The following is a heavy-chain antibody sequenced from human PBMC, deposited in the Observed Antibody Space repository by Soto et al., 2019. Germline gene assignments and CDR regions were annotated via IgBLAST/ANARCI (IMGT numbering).Heavy chain of an antibody. D-gene: IGHD6-13*01. Sequence: SETLSLTCTVSGGSISSGGYYWSWIRQHPGKGLEWIGYIYYSGSTYYNPSLKSRVTISVDTSKNQFSLKLSSVTAADTAVYYCARAKDSSSPYYFDYWGQGTLVTVSS. J-gene: IGHJ4*02. V-gene: IGHV4-31*03. CDR2: IYYSGST. CDR3: ARAKDSSSPYYFDY. CDR1: GGSISSGGYY.